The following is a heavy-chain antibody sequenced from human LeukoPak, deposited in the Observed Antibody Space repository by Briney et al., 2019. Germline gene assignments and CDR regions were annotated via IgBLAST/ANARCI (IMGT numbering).Heavy chain of an antibody. CDR1: GCTFDDYA. CDR2: ISWNSGSI. J-gene: IGHJ4*02. V-gene: IGHV3-9*01. CDR3: AKAKREDATAGCFDY. D-gene: IGHD2-15*01. Sequence: PGGSLRLSCAASGCTFDDYAMHWVRQAPGKGLEWVSGISWNSGSIGYADSVKGRFTISRDNAKNSLYLQMHSLRPEDTALYYCAKAKREDATAGCFDYWGQGTLVTVSS.